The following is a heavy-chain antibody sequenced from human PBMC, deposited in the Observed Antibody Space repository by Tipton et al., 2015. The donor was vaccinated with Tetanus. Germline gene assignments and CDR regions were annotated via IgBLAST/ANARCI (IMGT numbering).Heavy chain of an antibody. D-gene: IGHD6-19*01. CDR1: GSTFSGYA. CDR3: ARPIKQWLVPVDP. V-gene: IGHV4-34*01. CDR2: VHPRGST. Sequence: LRLSCATSGSTFSGYAMSWVRQAPGKGLEWIGEVHPRGSTNYNPSLKSRVTISLDTSKTHFYLNLSSVTAADTAVYYCARPIKQWLVPVDPWGQGTLVTVSS. J-gene: IGHJ5*02.